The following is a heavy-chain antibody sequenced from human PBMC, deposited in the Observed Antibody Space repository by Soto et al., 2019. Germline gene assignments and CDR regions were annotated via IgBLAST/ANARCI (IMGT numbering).Heavy chain of an antibody. D-gene: IGHD3-16*01. V-gene: IGHV4-59*01. CDR1: GRSMSSNY. CDR3: ASYRGALYFES. CDR2: VFYGGT. J-gene: IGHJ4*02. Sequence: LSLTCSVSGRSMSSNYWSWIRQSPYKGLEWLGYVFYGGTDYNPSLGGRVSMSVETSKSQFSLKLTSVTVADTAVYYCASYRGALYFESWGPGILVTVSS.